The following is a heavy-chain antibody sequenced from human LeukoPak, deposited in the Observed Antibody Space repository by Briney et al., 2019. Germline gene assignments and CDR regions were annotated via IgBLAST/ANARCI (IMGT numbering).Heavy chain of an antibody. Sequence: PGESLKISCKASGYIFTSHWIGWVRQMPGKGLEWMGIIYPGDSDTRYSPSFQGQVTISADKSISTAYLQWSSLKALGTAMYYCARQGDYDTYYYYYMDVWGKGTTVTVSS. D-gene: IGHD4-17*01. CDR1: GYIFTSHW. V-gene: IGHV5-51*01. J-gene: IGHJ6*03. CDR3: ARQGDYDTYYYYYMDV. CDR2: IYPGDSDT.